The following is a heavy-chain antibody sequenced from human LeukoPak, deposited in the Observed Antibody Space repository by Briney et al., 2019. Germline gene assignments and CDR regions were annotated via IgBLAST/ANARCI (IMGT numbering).Heavy chain of an antibody. CDR2: IYHSGST. Sequence: PSETLSLTCAVSGGSISSGGYSWSWIRQPPGKGLGWIGYIYHSGSTYYNPSLKSRVTISVDRSKNQFSLKLSSVTAADTAVYYCARVGIAAADTGRYFDYWGQGTLVTVSS. D-gene: IGHD6-13*01. V-gene: IGHV4-30-2*01. CDR3: ARVGIAAADTGRYFDY. J-gene: IGHJ4*02. CDR1: GGSISSGGYS.